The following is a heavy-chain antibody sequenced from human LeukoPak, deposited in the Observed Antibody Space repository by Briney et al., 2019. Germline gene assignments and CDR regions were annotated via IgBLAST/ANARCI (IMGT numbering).Heavy chain of an antibody. J-gene: IGHJ6*04. CDR1: GGTFSSYA. CDR2: IIPIFGTA. D-gene: IGHD2-15*01. Sequence: GPSVKVSCKASGGTFSSYAISWVRQAPGQGLEWMRGIIPIFGTANYAQKFQGRVTITADKSTSTAYMELSSLRSEDTAVYYCARDIVVVVAAHYYYYGMDVWGKGTTVTVSS. CDR3: ARDIVVVVAAHYYYYGMDV. V-gene: IGHV1-69*06.